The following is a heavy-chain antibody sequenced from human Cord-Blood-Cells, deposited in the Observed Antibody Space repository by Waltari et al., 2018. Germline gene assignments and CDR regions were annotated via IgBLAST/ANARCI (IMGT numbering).Heavy chain of an antibody. D-gene: IGHD3-22*01. J-gene: IGHJ4*02. CDR1: GGSFSGSY. Sequence: QVQLQQWGAGLLKPSETLSLTCAVYGGSFSGSYWTWLRPPPGKGLEWIGEINHSGSTNYNPSLKSRVTISVDTSKNQFSLKLSSVTAADTAVYYCARHVPDYYDSSGYYLDYWGQGTLVTVSS. CDR3: ARHVPDYYDSSGYYLDY. V-gene: IGHV4-34*01. CDR2: INHSGST.